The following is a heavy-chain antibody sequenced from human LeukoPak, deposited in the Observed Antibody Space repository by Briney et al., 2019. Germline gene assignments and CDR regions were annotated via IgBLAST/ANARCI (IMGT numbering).Heavy chain of an antibody. D-gene: IGHD2-21*02. J-gene: IGHJ4*02. CDR3: ARAKFRGDTFDY. Sequence: PGGSLRLSCAASGFTFSSSEMNWVRQAPGKGLVWVSRINSDGRSTTYADAVKGRFTISRDNAKNTLYLQMNSLRAEDTAVYYCARAKFRGDTFDYWGQGTLVTVSS. CDR2: INSDGRST. V-gene: IGHV3-74*01. CDR1: GFTFSSSE.